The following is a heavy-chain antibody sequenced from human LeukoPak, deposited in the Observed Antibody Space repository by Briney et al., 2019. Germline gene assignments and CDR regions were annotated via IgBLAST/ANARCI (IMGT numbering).Heavy chain of an antibody. J-gene: IGHJ4*02. D-gene: IGHD3/OR15-3a*01. CDR3: AKDGGTGLGTFDY. Sequence: PGGSLRLSCAASGFTFSNFAMQWVRQAPGRGLEWLAVISSDGGTKFYADSVKGRFTISRDNSKNSVYLQMSSLRVEDTAVYYCAKDGGTGLGTFDYWGQGTLVTVSS. CDR1: GFTFSNFA. CDR2: ISSDGGTK. V-gene: IGHV3-30*18.